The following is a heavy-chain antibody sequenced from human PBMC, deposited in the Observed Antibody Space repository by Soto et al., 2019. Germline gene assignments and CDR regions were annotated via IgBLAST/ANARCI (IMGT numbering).Heavy chain of an antibody. CDR1: GYRFTTYW. J-gene: IGHJ4*02. D-gene: IGHD2-8*01. V-gene: IGHV5-51*01. Sequence: VESLKISCKGSGYRFTTYWIGWVRQMPGKGLEWMGLIYPGDSNTRFSPSFQGQVTISVDMSISTAYLQWSSLRVSDTAMYYCARQAYQYDTNSSGYWGQGTLVTVSS. CDR2: IYPGDSNT. CDR3: ARQAYQYDTNSSGY.